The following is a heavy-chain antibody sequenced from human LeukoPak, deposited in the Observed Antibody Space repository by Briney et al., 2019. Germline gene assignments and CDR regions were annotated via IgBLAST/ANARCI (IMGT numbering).Heavy chain of an antibody. D-gene: IGHD2-15*01. J-gene: IGHJ4*02. V-gene: IGHV6-1*01. CDR3: VRWRSGSAEFNY. CDR1: GDSVSSILVA. CDR2: TYYRSKWYN. Sequence: SQTLSLTCAISGDSVSSILVAWNWIRQSPSRGLEWLGRTYYRSKWYNDYAVSVKSRITINPDTSKNQFSLQLNFVTPEDTAVYYCVRWRSGSAEFNYWGQGTLVTVSS.